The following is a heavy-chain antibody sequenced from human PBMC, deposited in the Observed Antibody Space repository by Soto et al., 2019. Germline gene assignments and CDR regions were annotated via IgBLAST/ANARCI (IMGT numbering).Heavy chain of an antibody. CDR1: GFTFSNAW. CDR2: IKSKTDGGTT. Sequence: GGSLRLSCAASGFTFSNAWMNWVRQAPGKGLEWVGRIKSKTDGGTTDYAAPVKGRFTISRDDSKNTLYLQMNSLKTEDTAVYYCTFETRDLYYPFPYYFDYWGQGTLVTVSS. V-gene: IGHV3-15*07. CDR3: TFETRDLYYPFPYYFDY. D-gene: IGHD3-10*01. J-gene: IGHJ4*02.